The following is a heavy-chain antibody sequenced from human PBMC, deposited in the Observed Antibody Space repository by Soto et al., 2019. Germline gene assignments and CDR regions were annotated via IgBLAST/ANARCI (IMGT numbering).Heavy chain of an antibody. CDR2: INHSGST. D-gene: IGHD5-18*01. J-gene: IGHJ5*02. V-gene: IGHV4-34*01. CDR1: GGSFSGYY. CDR3: ARGYLDTAMVTSVRFDP. Sequence: SETLSLPCAVYGGSFSGYYWSWIRQPPGKGLEWIGEINHSGSTNYNPSLKSRVTISVDTSKNQFSLKLSSVTAADTAVYYCARGYLDTAMVTSVRFDPWGQGTLGTVSS.